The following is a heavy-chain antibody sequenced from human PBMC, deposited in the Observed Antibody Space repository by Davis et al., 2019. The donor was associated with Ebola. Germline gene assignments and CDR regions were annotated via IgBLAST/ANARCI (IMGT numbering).Heavy chain of an antibody. CDR3: AKHGNGWYELDF. CDR2: INWNGGST. J-gene: IGHJ4*02. D-gene: IGHD6-19*01. Sequence: GESLKISCAASGFTFDDYAMTWVRQAPGKGLECGSGINWNGGSTGYADSVKGRFTISRDNAKNSLYLRMNSLRADDTATYYCAKHGNGWYELDFWGQGTLVTVSS. CDR1: GFTFDDYA. V-gene: IGHV3-20*04.